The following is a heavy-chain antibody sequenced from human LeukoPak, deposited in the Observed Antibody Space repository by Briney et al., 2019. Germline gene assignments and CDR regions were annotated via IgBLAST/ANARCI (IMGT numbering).Heavy chain of an antibody. V-gene: IGHV3-30*02. Sequence: GGSLRLSCAASGFTFSSYGMHWVRQAPGKGLEWVAFIRYDGSNKYYADSVKGRFTISRDNSKNTLYLQMNSLRAEDTAVYYCAKDLTIFGVVIMGPGDYWGQGTLVTVSS. CDR3: AKDLTIFGVVIMGPGDY. CDR1: GFTFSSYG. J-gene: IGHJ4*02. D-gene: IGHD3-3*01. CDR2: IRYDGSNK.